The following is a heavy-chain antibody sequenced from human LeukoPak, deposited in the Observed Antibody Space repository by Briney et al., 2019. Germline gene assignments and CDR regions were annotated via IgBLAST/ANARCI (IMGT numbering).Heavy chain of an antibody. CDR1: GFTLRSYV. D-gene: IGHD6-13*01. Sequence: SGGSLRLSCVASGFTLRSYVMNWVRQTPGKGLEWVSSISGSGDSTFYADSVKGRFTISRDNSKNTLYLQMNSLRSEDTAVYYCAKDNIEAAGTKNYWGQGTLVTVSS. J-gene: IGHJ4*02. V-gene: IGHV3-23*01. CDR3: AKDNIEAAGTKNY. CDR2: ISGSGDST.